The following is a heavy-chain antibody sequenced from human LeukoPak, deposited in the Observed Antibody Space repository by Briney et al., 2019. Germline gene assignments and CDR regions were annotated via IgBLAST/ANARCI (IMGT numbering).Heavy chain of an antibody. V-gene: IGHV1-2*02. D-gene: IGHD7-27*01. CDR1: GYTFTGYY. Sequence: ASVKVSCKASGYTFTGYYMHWVRQAPGQGLEWMGWINPNSGGTDYARNFQGRVTLTRDTSLSTAYMELSRLGSDDTAVYFCARDLEVSSVNLGLDPWGQGTLVTVSS. CDR2: INPNSGGT. J-gene: IGHJ5*02. CDR3: ARDLEVSSVNLGLDP.